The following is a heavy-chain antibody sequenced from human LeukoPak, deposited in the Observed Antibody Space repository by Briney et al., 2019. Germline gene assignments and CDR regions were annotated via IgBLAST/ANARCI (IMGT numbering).Heavy chain of an antibody. CDR2: INHSGST. CDR1: GGSFSGYY. CDR3: ASGFLWFGELLPTTIYYYYGMDV. J-gene: IGHJ6*02. Sequence: PSETLSLTCAVYGGSFSGYYWSWIRQPPGKGLEWIGEINHSGSTNYNPSLKSRVTISVDTSKNQFSLKLSSVTAADTAVYYCASGFLWFGELLPTTIYYYYGMDVWGQGTTVTVSS. V-gene: IGHV4-34*01. D-gene: IGHD3-10*01.